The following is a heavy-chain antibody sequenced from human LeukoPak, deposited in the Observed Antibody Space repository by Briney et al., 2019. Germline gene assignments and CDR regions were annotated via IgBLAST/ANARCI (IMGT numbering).Heavy chain of an antibody. D-gene: IGHD1-26*01. Sequence: RGSLRLSCAASGFTFSSYGMHWVRQAPGKGLEWVAVIWYDGSNKYYADSVKGRFTISRDNSKNSLYLQMESLRVEDTAVYYCANFQTVGVKPFEHWGQGTLVTVSS. V-gene: IGHV3-33*06. CDR3: ANFQTVGVKPFEH. CDR1: GFTFSSYG. CDR2: IWYDGSNK. J-gene: IGHJ5*02.